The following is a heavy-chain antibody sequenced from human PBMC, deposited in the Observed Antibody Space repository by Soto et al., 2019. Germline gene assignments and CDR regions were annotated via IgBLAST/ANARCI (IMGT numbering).Heavy chain of an antibody. V-gene: IGHV4-39*01. D-gene: IGHD6-19*01. Sequence: QLQLQESGPGLVKPSETLSLTCTVSGGSITSSSYYWAWIRQPPGKGLEWIGSIYNRGTSYSASLKSRVTIPVDTSKHQVSLRLTAVSVADTAVYYCARKSDAVAGKPPDYWGQGTVVPVSS. CDR1: GGSITSSSYY. CDR3: ARKSDAVAGKPPDY. CDR2: IYNRGT. J-gene: IGHJ4*02.